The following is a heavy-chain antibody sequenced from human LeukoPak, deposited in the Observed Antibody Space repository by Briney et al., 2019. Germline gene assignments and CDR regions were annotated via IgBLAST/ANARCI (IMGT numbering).Heavy chain of an antibody. V-gene: IGHV3-30*18. Sequence: GGSLRLSCAASGFTFSSYGMHWVRQAPGKGLEWVAVISYDGSNKYYADSVKGRFTISRDNSKNTLYLQMNSLRAEDTAVYYCAKEWIAAAGTPQWGYYYYGMDVWGQGTTVTVSS. CDR1: GFTFSSYG. J-gene: IGHJ6*02. CDR3: AKEWIAAAGTPQWGYYYYGMDV. CDR2: ISYDGSNK. D-gene: IGHD6-13*01.